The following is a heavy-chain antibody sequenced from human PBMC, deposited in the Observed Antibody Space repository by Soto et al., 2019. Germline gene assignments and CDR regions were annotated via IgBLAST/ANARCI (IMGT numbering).Heavy chain of an antibody. D-gene: IGHD3-22*01. CDR2: ISASNGNT. J-gene: IGHJ4*02. V-gene: IGHV1-18*01. CDR3: ARDRDYYDCAGL. CDR1: GYTFKNHG. Sequence: QVQLVQSGAEVKKPGASVMVSCKDSGYTFKNHGISWVRQAPGQGLEWMGWISASNGNTNYAHNYQGRLTMTTDTYTSTAYMEVRSLTSDDTAVYYCARDRDYYDCAGLWGQGTLVTVSS.